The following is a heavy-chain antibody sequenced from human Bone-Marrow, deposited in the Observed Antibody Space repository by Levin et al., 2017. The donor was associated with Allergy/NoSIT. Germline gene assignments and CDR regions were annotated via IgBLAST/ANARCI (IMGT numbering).Heavy chain of an antibody. CDR3: AKYPIAVAGKYYFDY. V-gene: IGHV3-23*01. J-gene: IGHJ4*02. CDR1: GFTFSSYA. D-gene: IGHD6-19*01. CDR2: ISGSGGST. Sequence: ASVKVSCAASGFTFSSYAMSWVRQAPGKGLEWVSAISGSGGSTYYADSVKGRFTISRDNSKNTLYLQMNSLRAEDTAVYYCAKYPIAVAGKYYFDYWGQGTLVTVSS.